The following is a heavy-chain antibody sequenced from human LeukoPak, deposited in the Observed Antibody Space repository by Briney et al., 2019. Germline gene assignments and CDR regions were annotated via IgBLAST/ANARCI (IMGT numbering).Heavy chain of an antibody. CDR1: GGSISSYY. V-gene: IGHV4-59*08. CDR2: IYYSGST. D-gene: IGHD3-16*02. J-gene: IGHJ4*02. Sequence: PSETLSLTCTVSGGSISSYYWSWIRQPPGKGLEWIGYIYYSGSTNYNPSLKSRVTISVDTSKNQFSLKLSSVTAADTAVYYYARLSAYDYVWGSYRGVFDYWGQGTLVTVSS. CDR3: ARLSAYDYVWGSYRGVFDY.